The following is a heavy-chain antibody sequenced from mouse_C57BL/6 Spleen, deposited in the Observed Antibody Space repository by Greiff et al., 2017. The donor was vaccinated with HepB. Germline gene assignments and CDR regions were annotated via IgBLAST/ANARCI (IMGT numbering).Heavy chain of an antibody. CDR3: ARGRHTMVTTHQACFAY. D-gene: IGHD2-2*01. J-gene: IGHJ3*01. Sequence: VQLQQPRAELVKPGASVKLSCKASGYTFTSYWMHWVKQRPGQGLEWIGMIHPNSCSTDYNEKFKSKATLTVDKSSSTAYIQLSSRTSEDSAVYYCARGRHTMVTTHQACFAYWGQGTLVTVSA. CDR2: IHPNSCST. CDR1: GYTFTSYW. V-gene: IGHV1-64*01.